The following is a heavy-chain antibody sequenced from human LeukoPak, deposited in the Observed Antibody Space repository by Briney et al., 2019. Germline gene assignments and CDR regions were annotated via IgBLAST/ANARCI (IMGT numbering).Heavy chain of an antibody. V-gene: IGHV1-69*13. D-gene: IGHD3-3*01. CDR3: ARVPYYDFWSGDSNY. Sequence: SVKVSCKASGGTFSSYAISWVRQAPGQGLEWMGGIIPIFGTANYAQKFQGGVTITADESTSTAYMELSSLRSEDTAVYYCARVPYYDFWSGDSNYWGQGTLVTVSS. J-gene: IGHJ4*02. CDR2: IIPIFGTA. CDR1: GGTFSSYA.